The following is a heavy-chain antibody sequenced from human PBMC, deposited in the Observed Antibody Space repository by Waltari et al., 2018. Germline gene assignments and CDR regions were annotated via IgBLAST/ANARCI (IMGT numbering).Heavy chain of an antibody. D-gene: IGHD5-12*01. CDR1: GYSFTTYW. Sequence: EVQLVQSGAEAKKQGESLKISCPGSGYSFTTYWIGWVRQMPGKGLELIGIIYPGDSDAKYRPSFQGQVTISADKSINTAYLQWSSLKASDTAMYYCARDVARDAFDMWGQGTRVTVSS. CDR3: ARDVARDAFDM. CDR2: IYPGDSDA. V-gene: IGHV5-51*03. J-gene: IGHJ3*02.